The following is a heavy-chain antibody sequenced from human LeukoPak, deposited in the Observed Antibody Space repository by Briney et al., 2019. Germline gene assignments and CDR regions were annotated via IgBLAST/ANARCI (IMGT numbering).Heavy chain of an antibody. V-gene: IGHV1-2*02. CDR2: IIPNSGGT. J-gene: IGHJ4*02. Sequence: ASVKVSCKASGYMFTGYYIHWVRQAPGQGLEWMGWIIPNSGGTNYAQKFQGRVTMTRDTSISTAYMELSRLRSDDTAVYYRARVNHYYDSSGYSYYFDYWGQGTLVTVSS. D-gene: IGHD3-22*01. CDR1: GYMFTGYY. CDR3: ARVNHYYDSSGYSYYFDY.